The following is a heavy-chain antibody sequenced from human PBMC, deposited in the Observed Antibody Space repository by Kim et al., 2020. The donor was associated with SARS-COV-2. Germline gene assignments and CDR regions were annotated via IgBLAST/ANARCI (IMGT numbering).Heavy chain of an antibody. V-gene: IGHV3-30*18. D-gene: IGHD3-16*02. J-gene: IGHJ3*02. CDR3: AKDLQRYDYVWGSYRSDAFDI. CDR1: GFTFSSYG. CDR2: ISYDGSNK. Sequence: GGSLRLSCAASGFTFSSYGIHWVRQAPGKGLEWVAVISYDGSNKYYADSVKGRFTISRDNSKNTLYLQMNSLRAEDTAVYYCAKDLQRYDYVWGSYRSDAFDIWGQGTMVTVSS.